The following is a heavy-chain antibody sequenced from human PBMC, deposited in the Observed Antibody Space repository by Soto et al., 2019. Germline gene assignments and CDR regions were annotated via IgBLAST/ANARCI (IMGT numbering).Heavy chain of an antibody. J-gene: IGHJ4*02. CDR2: IGTAGDT. CDR3: ARAPLPDYDSSGYYYFDY. D-gene: IGHD3-22*01. Sequence: GGSLRLSCAASGFTFSSYDMHWVRQATGKGLEWVSAIGTAGDTYYPGSVKGRFTISRENAKNSLYLQMNSLRAGDTAVYYRARAPLPDYDSSGYYYFDYWGQGTLFTVSS. CDR1: GFTFSSYD. V-gene: IGHV3-13*01.